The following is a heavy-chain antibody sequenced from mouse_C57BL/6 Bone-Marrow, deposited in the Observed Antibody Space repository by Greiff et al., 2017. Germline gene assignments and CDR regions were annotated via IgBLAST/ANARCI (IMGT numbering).Heavy chain of an antibody. V-gene: IGHV7-3*01. CDR2: IGNKANGYTT. CDR3: ARYELLRYQLQGYFDY. CDR1: GFTFTDYY. Sequence: EVKLMESGGGLVQPGGSLSLSCAASGFTFTDYYMSWVRQPPGKALEWLGFIGNKANGYTTEYSASVKGRFTISRDNSQSILYLQMNALRAEDSATYYCARYELLRYQLQGYFDYWGQGTTLTVSS. J-gene: IGHJ2*01. D-gene: IGHD1-1*01.